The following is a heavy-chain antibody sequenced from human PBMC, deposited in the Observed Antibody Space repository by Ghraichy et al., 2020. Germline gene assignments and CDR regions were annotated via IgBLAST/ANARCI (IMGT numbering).Heavy chain of an antibody. D-gene: IGHD5-12*01. Sequence: ASVKVSCKASGYTFSDYYMHWVRQAPGQGLEWMGWINPNTGYTNWAQTCQGRVTLTRDTSISTVYMELSRLRSDDTAMYYCARSGVIVVATTGHFFDFWGQGTMVTVSP. J-gene: IGHJ3*01. CDR3: ARSGVIVVATTGHFFDF. CDR1: GYTFSDYY. CDR2: INPNTGYT. V-gene: IGHV1-2*02.